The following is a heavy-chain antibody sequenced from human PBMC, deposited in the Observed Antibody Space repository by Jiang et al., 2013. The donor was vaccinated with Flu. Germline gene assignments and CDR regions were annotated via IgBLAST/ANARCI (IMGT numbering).Heavy chain of an antibody. Sequence: GSGLVKPSQTLSLTCTVSGGSISSGGYYWSWIRQHPGKGLEWIGYTYYSGSTYYNPSLKSRVTISVDTSKNQFSLKLSSVTAADTAVYYCARDPLLTMVRRWGQGTLVTVSS. V-gene: IGHV4-31*03. CDR2: TYYSGST. D-gene: IGHD3-10*01. CDR1: GGSISSGGYY. J-gene: IGHJ4*02. CDR3: ARDPLLTMVRR.